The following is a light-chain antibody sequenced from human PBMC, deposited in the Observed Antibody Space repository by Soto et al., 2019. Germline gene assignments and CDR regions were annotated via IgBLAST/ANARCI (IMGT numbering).Light chain of an antibody. CDR1: QSISSY. V-gene: IGKV1-39*01. Sequence: DIQMTQSPSSLSASVGDRVTITCRASQSISSYLNWYQQKPGKAPKLLIYAASSLQSGVPSRFSGSGSGTEFTLTISILQPEDFATYYCQQSYSTPYTFGQGTKLEIK. J-gene: IGKJ2*01. CDR2: AAS. CDR3: QQSYSTPYT.